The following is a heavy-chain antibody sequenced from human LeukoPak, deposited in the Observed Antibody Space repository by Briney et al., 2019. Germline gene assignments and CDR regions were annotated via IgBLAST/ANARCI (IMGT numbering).Heavy chain of an antibody. CDR1: GGSTSSYY. CDR2: IYHSGST. V-gene: IGHV4-59*08. D-gene: IGHD6-13*01. Sequence: SETLSLTCTVSGGSTSSYYWSWIRQSPGKGLEWIGHIYHSGSTNYNPSLKSRVTISLDTSKNQFSLKLSSVTAADTAVYYCAKRLAAAGSEWFDPWGQGTLVTVSS. CDR3: AKRLAAAGSEWFDP. J-gene: IGHJ5*02.